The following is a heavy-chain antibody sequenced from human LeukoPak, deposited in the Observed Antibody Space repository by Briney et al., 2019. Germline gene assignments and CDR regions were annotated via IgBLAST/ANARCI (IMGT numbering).Heavy chain of an antibody. CDR2: IYYSGGT. CDR3: SRGRRWLQFLFDY. Sequence: SETLSLTCTVSGGSIRGYYWNWIRQSPGKGLEWIGNIYYSGGTNYNPSLKSRVTISVDTSKNQFSLKLSSVTAADTAVYYCSRGRRWLQFLFDYWGQGTLVTVSS. J-gene: IGHJ4*02. V-gene: IGHV4-59*13. D-gene: IGHD5-24*01. CDR1: GGSIRGYY.